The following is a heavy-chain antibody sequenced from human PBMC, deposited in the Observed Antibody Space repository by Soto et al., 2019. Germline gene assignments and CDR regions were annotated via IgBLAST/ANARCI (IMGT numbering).Heavy chain of an antibody. CDR3: ARAVEYCSSTSCYREDY. CDR2: IYYSGST. D-gene: IGHD2-2*02. Sequence: PSETLSLTCTVSGGSISSYYWSWIRQPPGKGLEWIGYIYYSGSTNYNPSLKSRVTISVDTSKNQFSLKLSSVTAADTAVYYCARAVEYCSSTSCYREDYWGQGTLDTVSS. J-gene: IGHJ4*02. CDR1: GGSISSYY. V-gene: IGHV4-59*01.